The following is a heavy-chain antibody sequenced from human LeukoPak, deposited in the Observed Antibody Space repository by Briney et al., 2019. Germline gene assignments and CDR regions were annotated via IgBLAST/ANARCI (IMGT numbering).Heavy chain of an antibody. V-gene: IGHV1-18*01. CDR3: ARSGSRWNYMDV. Sequence: ASVKASCKAPGYTFTSYGISWVRQAPGQGLEWMGWISAYNGNTNYAQKLQGRVTMTTDTSTSTAYMELRSLRSDDTAVYYCARSGSRWNYMDVWGKGTTVTVSS. J-gene: IGHJ6*03. CDR1: GYTFTSYG. CDR2: ISAYNGNT. D-gene: IGHD1-26*01.